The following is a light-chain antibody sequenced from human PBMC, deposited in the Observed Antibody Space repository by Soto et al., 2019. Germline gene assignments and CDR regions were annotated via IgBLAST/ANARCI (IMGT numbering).Light chain of an antibody. V-gene: IGKV3-20*01. CDR3: QQYGSSPPLT. J-gene: IGKJ4*01. Sequence: EIVLTQSPGTLSLSPGERATLSCRASQSVSSSYLAWYQQKPGQAPRLLIYGESSRATGIPDRFSGSGSGTDFTLTISRLEPEDFAVYYCQQYGSSPPLTFGGGTQVEIK. CDR1: QSVSSSY. CDR2: GES.